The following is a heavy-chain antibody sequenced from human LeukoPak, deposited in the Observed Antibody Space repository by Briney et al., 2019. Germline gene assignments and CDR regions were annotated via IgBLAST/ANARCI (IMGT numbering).Heavy chain of an antibody. V-gene: IGHV1-69*05. CDR2: IIPIFGTA. CDR3: AGPKRPFLAARNTYFDY. Sequence: ASVKVSCKASGGTFSSYAISWVRQAPGQGLEWMGGIIPIFGTANYAQKFQGRVTITTDESTSTASMELSSLRSEDTAVSYCAGPKRPFLAARNTYFDYWGQGTLVTVSS. CDR1: GGTFSSYA. J-gene: IGHJ4*02. D-gene: IGHD6-6*01.